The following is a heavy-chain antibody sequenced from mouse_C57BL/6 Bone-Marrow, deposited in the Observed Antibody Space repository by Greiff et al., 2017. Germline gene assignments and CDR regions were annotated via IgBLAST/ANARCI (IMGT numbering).Heavy chain of an antibody. V-gene: IGHV1-64*01. CDR1: GYTFTSYW. Sequence: VQLQQPGAELVKPGASVKLSCTASGYTFTSYWMHWVKQRPGQGLEWIGMIHPNSGSTNYNEKFKSKATLTVDKSSSTAYMQLSSLTSEDSAVYYCASHYYGSSPLYFDVWGTGTTVTVSS. CDR3: ASHYYGSSPLYFDV. CDR2: IHPNSGST. D-gene: IGHD1-1*01. J-gene: IGHJ1*03.